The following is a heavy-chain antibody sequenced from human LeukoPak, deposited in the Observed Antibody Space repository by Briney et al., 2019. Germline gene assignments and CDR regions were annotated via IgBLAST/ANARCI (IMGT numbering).Heavy chain of an antibody. V-gene: IGHV4-59*01. CDR1: GGSISSYY. CDR3: ARGLRELRLNWFDP. D-gene: IGHD1-7*01. CDR2: IYYSGST. Sequence: KPSETLSLTCTVSGGSISSYYWSWIRQPPGKGLEWIGYIYYSGSTNYNPSLKSRVTISVDTSKNQFSLKLSSVTAADTAVYYCARGLRELRLNWFDPWGQGTLVTVSS. J-gene: IGHJ5*02.